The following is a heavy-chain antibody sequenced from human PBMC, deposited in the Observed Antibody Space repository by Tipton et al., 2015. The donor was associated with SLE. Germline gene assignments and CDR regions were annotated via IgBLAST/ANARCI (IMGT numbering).Heavy chain of an antibody. V-gene: IGHV1-69*01. Sequence: QVQLVQSGAEVKKPGSSVKVSCKASGGTFSTYIISWVRQAPGQGLEWMGGIIPIFGPANYAQNFQGRVTITADESTSTAYMELSSLRSEDTAVYYCARGARWMSYQSGSPRDYFYYYMDVWGIGTTVTVSS. CDR2: IIPIFGPA. J-gene: IGHJ6*03. CDR1: GGTFSTYI. D-gene: IGHD1-26*01. CDR3: ARGARWMSYQSGSPRDYFYYYMDV.